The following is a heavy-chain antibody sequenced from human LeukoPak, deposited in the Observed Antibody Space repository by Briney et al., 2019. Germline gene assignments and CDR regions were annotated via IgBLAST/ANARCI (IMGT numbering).Heavy chain of an antibody. D-gene: IGHD6-19*01. CDR3: ARQRSGWLFDY. CDR2: IYHSGST. V-gene: IGHV4-30-2*01. CDR1: GGSISSGGYS. J-gene: IGHJ4*02. Sequence: SQTLSLTCAVSGGSISSGGYSWSWIRQPPGKGLEWIGYIYHSGSTYYNPSLKSRVTISVDRSKNQFSLKLSSVTAADTAVYYCARQRSGWLFDYWGQGSLVTVSS.